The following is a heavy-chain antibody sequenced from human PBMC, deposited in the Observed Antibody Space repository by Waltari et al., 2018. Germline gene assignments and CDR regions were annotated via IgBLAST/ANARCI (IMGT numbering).Heavy chain of an antibody. V-gene: IGHV5-51*03. CDR1: GYSFPNYW. Sequence: EAQLVQSGAEVKKPGESLTISCKASGYSFPNYWIGWVRQMPGKGLEWMGIIYPGDSNTRYNQALKSRVTISVDTSKNQFSLKLSSVTAADTAVYYCARRRAFYPGNYFDYWGQGTLVTVSS. CDR3: ARRRAFYPGNYFDY. J-gene: IGHJ4*02. CDR2: IYPGDSNT.